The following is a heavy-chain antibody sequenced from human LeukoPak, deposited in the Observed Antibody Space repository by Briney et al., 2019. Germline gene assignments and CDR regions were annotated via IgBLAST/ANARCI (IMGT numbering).Heavy chain of an antibody. CDR1: GGSISSGGYY. CDR2: IYCSGST. Sequence: SETLSLTCTVSGGSISSGGYYWSWIRQHPGKGLEWIGYIYCSGSTYYNPSLKSRVTISVDTSKNQFSLKLSSVTAADTAVYYCARSFRSLRSYYFDYWGQGTLVTVSS. J-gene: IGHJ4*02. V-gene: IGHV4-31*03. CDR3: ARSFRSLRSYYFDY.